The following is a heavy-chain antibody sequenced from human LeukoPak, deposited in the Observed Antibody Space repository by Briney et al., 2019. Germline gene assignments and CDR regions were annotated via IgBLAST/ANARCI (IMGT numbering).Heavy chain of an antibody. J-gene: IGHJ6*03. CDR1: GFTFSTNA. CDR3: AKSGDYDFWSGYRLYYYYMDV. D-gene: IGHD3-3*01. CDR2: ISGSGGST. Sequence: PGGSLRLSCAASGFTFSTNAMSWVRQAPGKGLEWVSAISGSGGSTYYADSVKGRFTISRDNSKNTLYLQMNSLRAEDTAVYYCAKSGDYDFWSGYRLYYYYMDVWGKGTTVTVSS. V-gene: IGHV3-23*01.